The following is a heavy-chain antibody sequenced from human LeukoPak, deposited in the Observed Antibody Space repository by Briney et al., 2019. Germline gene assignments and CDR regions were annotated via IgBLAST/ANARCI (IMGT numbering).Heavy chain of an antibody. D-gene: IGHD3-22*01. CDR3: VTYRNYDSSRSEPRLDY. J-gene: IGHJ4*02. Sequence: PGGSLRLSCAASGFTFSRYWMSCVRHTPEKGLEWVANIKDDGGERYYVDSVKGRFTVSRGNAKNSLYLQMNSLRAEDTAVYYCVTYRNYDSSRSEPRLDYWGQGTLVTVSS. V-gene: IGHV3-7*05. CDR1: GFTFSRYW. CDR2: IKDDGGER.